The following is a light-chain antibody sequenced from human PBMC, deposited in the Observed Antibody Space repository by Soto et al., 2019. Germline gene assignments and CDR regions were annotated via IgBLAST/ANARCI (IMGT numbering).Light chain of an antibody. CDR3: QQYNNWLRWT. CDR1: QNIGTN. V-gene: IGKV3-15*01. J-gene: IGKJ1*01. Sequence: EIVMTQSPATLSLSPGERATLSCWASQNIGTNLAWYQQRPGQGPRLLIYDASTRATGIPARFSGSGSGTDFTLTISSLQSEDFAVYYCQQYNNWLRWTFGQGTKVEIK. CDR2: DAS.